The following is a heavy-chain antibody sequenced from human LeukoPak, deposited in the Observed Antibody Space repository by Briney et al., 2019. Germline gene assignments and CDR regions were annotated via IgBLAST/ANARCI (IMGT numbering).Heavy chain of an antibody. Sequence: GGSLRLSCTASGFTFSNYGMHWVRQAPGKGLEWVAFIRYDGNIKYYADSVKGRFTISRDSSKNTLYLQMNSLSAEDTAVYYCAKDLLSYFHAFDIWGQGTMVSVSS. CDR2: IRYDGNIK. V-gene: IGHV3-30*02. CDR1: GFTFSNYG. D-gene: IGHD3-16*02. CDR3: AKDLLSYFHAFDI. J-gene: IGHJ3*02.